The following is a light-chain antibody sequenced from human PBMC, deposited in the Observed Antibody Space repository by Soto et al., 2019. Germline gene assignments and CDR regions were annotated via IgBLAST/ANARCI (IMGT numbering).Light chain of an antibody. CDR1: NIGSKR. CDR3: QVWDSTSDPWV. Sequence: SYELTQAPSVSVAPGQTARISCGGNNIGSKRVHWYQQKPGQAPVLVVYDDNDRPSGIPARFSGSNSGNTATLTISRVEAGHEADYYCQVWDSTSDPWVFGGGTKLTVL. J-gene: IGLJ3*02. CDR2: DDN. V-gene: IGLV3-21*02.